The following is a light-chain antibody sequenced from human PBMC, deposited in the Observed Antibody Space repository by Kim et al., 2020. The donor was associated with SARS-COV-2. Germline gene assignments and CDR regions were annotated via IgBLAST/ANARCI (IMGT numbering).Light chain of an antibody. V-gene: IGLV1-40*01. CDR1: SSNIGAGYD. CDR3: QSYDDSLSGKV. J-gene: IGLJ3*02. CDR2: ANN. Sequence: QSVLTQPPSVSGAPGQTVTISCTGSSSNIGAGYDVHWYQQLPQTAPKLLIYANNNRPSGVPDRFSGYRSGTSASLAISRLQAEDEADYYCQSYDDSLSGKVFGGGTKLTVL.